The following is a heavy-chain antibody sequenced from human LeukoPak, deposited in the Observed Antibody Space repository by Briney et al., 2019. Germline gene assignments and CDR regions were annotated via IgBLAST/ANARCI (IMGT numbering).Heavy chain of an antibody. Sequence: PGGSLRLSCAASGFTVIDNYMTWVRQAPGKGLEWVSVIYSGGTTYYTDSVKGRFTISRDNSKNTLYLQMNSLRAEDTAVYYCARDLAARPRPPSYGMDVWGQGTTVTVSS. J-gene: IGHJ6*02. CDR3: ARDLAARPRPPSYGMDV. CDR2: IYSGGTT. D-gene: IGHD6-6*01. V-gene: IGHV3-53*01. CDR1: GFTVIDNY.